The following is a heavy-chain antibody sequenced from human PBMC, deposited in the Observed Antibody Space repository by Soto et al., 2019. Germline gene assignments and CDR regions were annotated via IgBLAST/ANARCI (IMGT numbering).Heavy chain of an antibody. J-gene: IGHJ5*02. CDR2: IIPILGIA. V-gene: IGHV1-69*02. CDR1: GGTFSSYT. Sequence: QVQLVQSGAEVKKPGSSVKVSCKASGGTFSSYTISWVRQAPGQGLEWMGRIIPILGIANYAQKFQGRVTITADKSTSTAYMELSSLRSEDTAVYYCARQAPSRPNWNIDNNCFDPWGQGTLVTVSS. CDR3: ARQAPSRPNWNIDNNCFDP. D-gene: IGHD1-20*01.